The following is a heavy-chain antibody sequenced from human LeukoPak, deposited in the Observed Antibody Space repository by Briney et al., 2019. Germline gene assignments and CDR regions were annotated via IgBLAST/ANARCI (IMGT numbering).Heavy chain of an antibody. V-gene: IGHV3-7*03. CDR2: IKQDGSEK. D-gene: IGHD2-2*02. J-gene: IGHJ6*02. CDR3: ASYMTPLVYGMDV. Sequence: PGGSLRLSCTASGFIFSSYWMNWVRQAPGKGLEWVANIKQDGSEKYYVDSVKGRFTISRDNAKNSLYLQMNSLRAEDTAVYYCASYMTPLVYGMDVWGQGTTVTVSS. CDR1: GFIFSSYW.